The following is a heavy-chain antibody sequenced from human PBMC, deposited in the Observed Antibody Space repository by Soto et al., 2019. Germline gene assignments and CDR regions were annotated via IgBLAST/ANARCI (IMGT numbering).Heavy chain of an antibody. CDR2: IYYSGST. CDR3: ARDGYCSGGSCETEYFQH. V-gene: IGHV4-59*01. Sequence: QVQLQESGPGLVKPSETLSLTCTVSGGSISSYYWSWIRQPPGKGLEWIGYIYYSGSTNYNPSLKSRVTISVDTSKNQCSLKLSSVTAADTAVYYCARDGYCSGGSCETEYFQHWGQGTLVTVSS. J-gene: IGHJ1*01. D-gene: IGHD2-15*01. CDR1: GGSISSYY.